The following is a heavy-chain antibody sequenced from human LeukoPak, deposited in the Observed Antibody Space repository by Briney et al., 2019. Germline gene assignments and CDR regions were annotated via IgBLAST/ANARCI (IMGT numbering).Heavy chain of an antibody. CDR1: GDSMRSYQ. J-gene: IGHJ4*02. CDR2: IKQDGSEL. D-gene: IGHD1-26*01. V-gene: IGHV3-7*01. CDR3: ARDKVVGATYFDY. Sequence: PSETLSLTCSVSGDSMRSYQWSWVRQAPGKGLEWVANIKQDGSELYYVDSVKGRFTISRDNAKNSLYLQMNSLRAEDTAVYYCARDKVVGATYFDYWGQGTLVTVSS.